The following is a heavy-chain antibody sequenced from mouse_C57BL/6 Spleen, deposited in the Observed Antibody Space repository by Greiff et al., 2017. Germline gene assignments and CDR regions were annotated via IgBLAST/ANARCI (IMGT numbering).Heavy chain of an antibody. CDR2: IWSDGST. J-gene: IGHJ4*01. V-gene: IGHV2-6*03. CDR1: GFSLTSYG. D-gene: IGHD1-1*01. Sequence: VKLVESGPGLVAPSQSLSITCTVSGFSLTSYGVHWVRQPPGKGLEWLVVIWSDGSTTYNSALKSRLSISKDNSKSQVFLKMNSLQTDDTAMYYCARSGGSSLDYAMDYWGQGTSVTVSS. CDR3: ARSGGSSLDYAMDY.